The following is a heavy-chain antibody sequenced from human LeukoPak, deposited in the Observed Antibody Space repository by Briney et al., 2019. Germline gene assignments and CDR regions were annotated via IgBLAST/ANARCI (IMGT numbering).Heavy chain of an antibody. CDR3: ARIVWGQQLVPPLYYYYGMDV. CDR2: NDWDDDK. J-gene: IGHJ6*02. CDR1: GFSLSTSGMC. D-gene: IGHD6-13*01. Sequence: SGPALVKPTQTLTLTCTFSGFSLSTSGMCVSWIRQPPGKALEWLARNDWDDDKYYSTSLKTRLTISKDTSKNQVVLTMTNMDPVDTATYYCARIVWGQQLVPPLYYYYGMDVWGQGTTVTVSS. V-gene: IGHV2-70*11.